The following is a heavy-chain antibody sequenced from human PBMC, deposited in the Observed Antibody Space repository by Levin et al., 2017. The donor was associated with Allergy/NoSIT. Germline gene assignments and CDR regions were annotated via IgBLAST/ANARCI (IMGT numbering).Heavy chain of an antibody. V-gene: IGHV4-39*01. CDR2: IYYSGST. CDR3: ARLAAHYDILTGYYKGVHFDY. D-gene: IGHD3-9*01. CDR1: GGSISSSSYY. Sequence: SETLSLTCTVSGGSISSSSYYWGWIRQPPGTGLEWIGSIYYSGSTYYNPSLKSRVTISVDTSKNQFSLKLSSVTAADTAVYYCARLAAHYDILTGYYKGVHFDYWGQGTLVTVSS. J-gene: IGHJ4*02.